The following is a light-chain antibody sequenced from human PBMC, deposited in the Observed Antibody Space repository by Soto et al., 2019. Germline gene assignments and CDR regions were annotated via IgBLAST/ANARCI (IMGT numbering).Light chain of an antibody. V-gene: IGKV3-20*01. CDR1: QSVSSSY. CDR2: GAS. CDR3: QQYGISPLLT. Sequence: EIVLTQSPGTLSLSPGERATLSCRASQSVSSSYLAWYQQKPGQAPRLLIYGASSRATGIPDRFSGSGSGTDFDLTISRLEPEDFALYYCQQYGISPLLTVGGWTKVEVK. J-gene: IGKJ4*01.